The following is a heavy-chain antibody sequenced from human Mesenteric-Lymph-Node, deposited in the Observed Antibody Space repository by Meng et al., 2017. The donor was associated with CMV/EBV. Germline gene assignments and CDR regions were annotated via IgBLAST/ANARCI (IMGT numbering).Heavy chain of an antibody. CDR3: ARVAHDLYFDY. J-gene: IGHJ4*02. CDR2: IIPIFGTA. CDR1: GGTFGNFA. V-gene: IGHV1-69*05. Sequence: SSKASGGTFGNFAIGWVRQPPGQGLEWMGGIIPIFGTATYAQTFQGRVTITTDESTSTPYMELSSLRSEDTAVYYCARVAHDLYFDYWGQGTLVTVSS. D-gene: IGHD2-21*02.